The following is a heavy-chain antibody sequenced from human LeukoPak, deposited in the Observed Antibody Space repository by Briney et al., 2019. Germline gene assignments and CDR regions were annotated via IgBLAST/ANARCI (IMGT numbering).Heavy chain of an antibody. CDR3: GRVFYSSNWNLFDP. CDR2: IYYSGST. CDR1: GGSISNYY. Sequence: SETLSLTCTVSGGSISNYYWSWIRQPPGKGLEWIGYIYYSGSTNYNPFLKSRVIISVDTSKNQFSLKLTSVTAADTAVYYCGRVFYSSNWNLFDPWGQGTLVTVSS. J-gene: IGHJ5*02. D-gene: IGHD6-13*01. V-gene: IGHV4-59*01.